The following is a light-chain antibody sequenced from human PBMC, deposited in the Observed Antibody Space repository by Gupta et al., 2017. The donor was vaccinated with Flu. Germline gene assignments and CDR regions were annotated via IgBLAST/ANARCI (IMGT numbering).Light chain of an antibody. CDR2: EVS. V-gene: IGLV2-14*01. Sequence: QSALTQPASVSGSPVQSIAISCTGTNSDVGGYDYVSWYQQHPGKAPELMIFEVSRRPSGISDRFSGSKSGNTASLTISGLLAEDEAYYYCSSYTKTNTVVIFGGGTKLTVL. CDR3: SSYTKTNTVVI. CDR1: NSDVGGYDY. J-gene: IGLJ2*01.